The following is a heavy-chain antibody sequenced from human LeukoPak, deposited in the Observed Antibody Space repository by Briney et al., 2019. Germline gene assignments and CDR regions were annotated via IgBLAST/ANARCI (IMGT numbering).Heavy chain of an antibody. CDR2: IYTSGST. J-gene: IGHJ4*02. CDR1: GGSSSSYY. Sequence: SETLSRTCTGSGGSSSSYYWSWIRQAAGKGLKGSGRIYTSGSTNYNPSLNSRATMSVATSKNQFSLKLSSVTAADTAVYYCARYLGSFDYWGQGTLVTVSS. CDR3: ARYLGSFDY. V-gene: IGHV4-4*07.